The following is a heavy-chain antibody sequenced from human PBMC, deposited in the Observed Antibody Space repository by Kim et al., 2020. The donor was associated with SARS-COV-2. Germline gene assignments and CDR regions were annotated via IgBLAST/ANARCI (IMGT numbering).Heavy chain of an antibody. CDR2: SGRP. D-gene: IGHD3-16*01. J-gene: IGHJ4*02. Sequence: SGRPNYNPSLKSRVTIAVDTSKNQFSLNLNSVTAADTAVYYCARGRWGDYWGQGTLVIVSS. V-gene: IGHV4-34*01. CDR3: ARGRWGDY.